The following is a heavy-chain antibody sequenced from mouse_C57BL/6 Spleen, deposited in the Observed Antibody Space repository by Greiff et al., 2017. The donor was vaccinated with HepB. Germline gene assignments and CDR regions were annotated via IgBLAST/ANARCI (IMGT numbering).Heavy chain of an antibody. D-gene: IGHD2-5*01. CDR1: GYTFTSYW. V-gene: IGHV1-50*01. CDR2: IDPSDSYT. Sequence: QVQLQQSGAELVKPGASVKLSCKASGYTFTSYWMQWVKQRPGQGLEWIGEIDPSDSYTNYNQKFKGKATLTVDTSSSTAYMQLSSLTSDDSAVYYCARSYSNYDYWGQGTTLTVSS. J-gene: IGHJ2*01. CDR3: ARSYSNYDY.